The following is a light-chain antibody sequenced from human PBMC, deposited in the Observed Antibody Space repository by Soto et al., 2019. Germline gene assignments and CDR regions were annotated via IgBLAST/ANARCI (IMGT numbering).Light chain of an antibody. CDR3: QQYNNWPRT. J-gene: IGKJ1*01. CDR2: AAS. CDR1: QSVSNN. Sequence: EIVLTQSPGTLSLSAGERATLSCRTSQSVSNNYLAWYQQKPGQAPRLLIYAASTRATGIPARFSGSGSGTEFTLTISSLQSEDFAVYYCQQYNNWPRTFGQGTKVDIK. V-gene: IGKV3-15*01.